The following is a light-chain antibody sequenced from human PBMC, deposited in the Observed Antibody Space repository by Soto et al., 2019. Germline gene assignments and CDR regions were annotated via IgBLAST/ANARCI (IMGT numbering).Light chain of an antibody. V-gene: IGKV3-20*01. CDR3: QQYGSSVWT. CDR1: QYVSTTY. CDR2: AAS. J-gene: IGKJ1*01. Sequence: EVVLTQSPGTLSLSPGQTATLSCRASQYVSTTYLAWYQQKAGQAPRLLIYAASNRATDIPDRFTGSGSGTDFTLTISRLLPEDSAVYYCQQYGSSVWTFGQGTKVEIK.